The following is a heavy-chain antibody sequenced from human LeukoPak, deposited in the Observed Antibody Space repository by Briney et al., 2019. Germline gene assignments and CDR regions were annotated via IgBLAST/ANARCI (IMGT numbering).Heavy chain of an antibody. Sequence: ASVKVSCKASGGTFSSYAISWVRQAPGQGLEWMGGIIPIFGTANYAQKFQGRVTITTDESTSTAYMELSSLRSEDTAVYYCARAMYNWNPTTSWGQGTLVTVSS. CDR2: IIPIFGTA. D-gene: IGHD1-20*01. CDR1: GGTFSSYA. CDR3: ARAMYNWNPTTS. V-gene: IGHV1-69*05. J-gene: IGHJ4*02.